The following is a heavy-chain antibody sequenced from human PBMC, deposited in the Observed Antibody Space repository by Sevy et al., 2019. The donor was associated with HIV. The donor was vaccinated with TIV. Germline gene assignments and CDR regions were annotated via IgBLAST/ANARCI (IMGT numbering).Heavy chain of an antibody. D-gene: IGHD5-18*01. CDR2: IKQDGSAE. CDR3: ARSGMQLWFDYFDY. Sequence: GSLRLSCAASGFTFSSYWMTWVRQAPGKGLEWVAYIKQDGSAESLLDSVKGRFTISRDNAKNSLYLQMTSLRAEDTVVYYCARSGMQLWFDYFDYWGQGTLVTVSS. J-gene: IGHJ4*02. V-gene: IGHV3-7*01. CDR1: GFTFSSYW.